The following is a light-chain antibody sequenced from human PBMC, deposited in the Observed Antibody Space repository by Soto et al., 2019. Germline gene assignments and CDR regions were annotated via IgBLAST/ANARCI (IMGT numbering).Light chain of an antibody. Sequence: SLLTQPAPLSWAPGPSITLSCPGNNSDVGNYHFVSWYQQHTGKAPKLIVYEGNKRPSGVSNRFSGSRSGNTASLTISGLQAEDGADYYCCSYAGSYYVFGIGTKVTVL. V-gene: IGLV2-23*01. J-gene: IGLJ1*01. CDR1: NSDVGNYHF. CDR2: EGN. CDR3: CSYAGSYYV.